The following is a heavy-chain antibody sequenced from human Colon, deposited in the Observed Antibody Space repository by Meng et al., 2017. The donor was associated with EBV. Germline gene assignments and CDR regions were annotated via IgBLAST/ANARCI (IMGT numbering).Heavy chain of an antibody. V-gene: IGHV4-59*08. Sequence: QVQQEEAGPGLVKPSEALSLPCKCAGGSIGSYYWSWTRQHPGKGLEWMGYIYYSGRTKYNPSLKSRDTISVDTSKNQFSRKLSTVTAADTAVYYCARHFINWFDPWGQGTLVTVSS. CDR1: GGSIGSYY. J-gene: IGHJ5*02. CDR3: ARHFINWFDP. CDR2: IYYSGRT.